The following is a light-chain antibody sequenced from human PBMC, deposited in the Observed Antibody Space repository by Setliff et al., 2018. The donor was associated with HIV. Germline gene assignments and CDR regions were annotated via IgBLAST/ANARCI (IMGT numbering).Light chain of an antibody. CDR2: EVN. Sequence: QSALTQPASVSRSPGQSITLSCTGTSSDVGNYNLVSWYQLHPDRALKLMIYEVNKRPSGVSNRFSGSKSGNTASLTISGLQAEDEADYYCSSYARGSTYVFGTGTKVTVL. J-gene: IGLJ1*01. CDR3: SSYARGSTYV. V-gene: IGLV2-23*02. CDR1: SSDVGNYNL.